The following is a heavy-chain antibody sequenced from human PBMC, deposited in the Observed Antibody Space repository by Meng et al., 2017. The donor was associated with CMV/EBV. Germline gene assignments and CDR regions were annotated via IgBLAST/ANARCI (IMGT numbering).Heavy chain of an antibody. Sequence: APLQQWGAALLKPSETLSLTCAVYGGSFSGYYWSWIRQPPGKGLEWIGEINHSGSTNYNPSLKSRVTISVDTSKNQFSLKLSSVTAADTAVCYCARGRGEDTAMVPFDYWGQGTLVTVSS. CDR2: INHSGST. CDR3: ARGRGEDTAMVPFDY. V-gene: IGHV4-34*01. CDR1: GGSFSGYY. D-gene: IGHD5-18*01. J-gene: IGHJ4*02.